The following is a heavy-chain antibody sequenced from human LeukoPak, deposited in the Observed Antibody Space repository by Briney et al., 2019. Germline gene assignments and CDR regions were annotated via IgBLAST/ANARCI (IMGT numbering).Heavy chain of an antibody. CDR2: IYHSGSV. Sequence: SETLSLTCTVSGDSITNDYWSWIRQPPGKGLEWIGYIYHSGSVSYNPSLESRVTITRDTSTNQFSLYVNSVTASDTAVYYCARTFAQSGSYYYYMDVWGKGTTVIVSS. CDR1: GDSITNDY. CDR3: ARTFAQSGSYYYYMDV. J-gene: IGHJ6*03. V-gene: IGHV4-59*01. D-gene: IGHD1-26*01.